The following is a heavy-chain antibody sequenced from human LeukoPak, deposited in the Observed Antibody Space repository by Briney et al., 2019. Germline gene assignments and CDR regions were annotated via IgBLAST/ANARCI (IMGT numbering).Heavy chain of an antibody. CDR3: ARYTVALFFYYGMDV. D-gene: IGHD4-23*01. CDR1: GFTVSSNY. V-gene: IGHV3-53*01. J-gene: IGHJ6*02. CDR2: IYSGGST. Sequence: GGSLRLSCAASGFTVSSNYMSWVRQAPGKGLEWVSVIYSGGSTYYADSVKGRFTISRDNSKNTLYLQMNSLRAEDTAVHYCARYTVALFFYYGMDVWGQGTTVTVSS.